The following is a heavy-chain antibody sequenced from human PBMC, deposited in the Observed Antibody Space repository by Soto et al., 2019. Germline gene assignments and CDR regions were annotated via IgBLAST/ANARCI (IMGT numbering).Heavy chain of an antibody. Sequence: QVQLQESGPRLVKPSETLSLTCTVSAGSISTYYWSWIRQPPGKGLEWVGYVHYSGSTNFNPPLRGRATSSIDRARREFSLMLTSVTAAETAVYYCARSDSSGWYVAWGRGTLVTVSS. CDR3: ARSDSSGWYVA. D-gene: IGHD6-19*01. V-gene: IGHV4-59*01. CDR2: VHYSGST. CDR1: AGSISTYY. J-gene: IGHJ5*02.